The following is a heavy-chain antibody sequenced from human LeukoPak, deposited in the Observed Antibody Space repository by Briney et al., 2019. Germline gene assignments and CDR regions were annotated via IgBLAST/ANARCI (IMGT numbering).Heavy chain of an antibody. CDR2: IYYTGST. CDR1: GGSISSYH. J-gene: IGHJ6*02. Sequence: SETLSLTCTVSGGSISSYHWSWIRQPPGKGLGWIGHIYYTGSTNYNPSLKSRVTISLDTSKNQFSLKLSSVTAADTAVYYCTRSLGVVIHGGMDVWGQGTTVTVSS. V-gene: IGHV4-59*01. D-gene: IGHD3-3*01. CDR3: TRSLGVVIHGGMDV.